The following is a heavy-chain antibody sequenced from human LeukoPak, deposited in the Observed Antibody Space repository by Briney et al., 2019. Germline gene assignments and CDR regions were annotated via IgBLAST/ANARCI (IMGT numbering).Heavy chain of an antibody. J-gene: IGHJ3*02. V-gene: IGHV4-30-2*05. CDR2: GST. D-gene: IGHD2-2*02. CDR3: AREIQTQYQLLYGYASDI. Sequence: GSTYYNPSLKSRVTISVDTSKNQFSLKLSSVTAADTAVYYCAREIQTQYQLLYGYASDIWGQGTMVTVSS.